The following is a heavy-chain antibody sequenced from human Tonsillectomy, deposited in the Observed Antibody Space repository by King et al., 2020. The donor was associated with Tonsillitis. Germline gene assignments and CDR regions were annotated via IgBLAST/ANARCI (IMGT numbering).Heavy chain of an antibody. V-gene: IGHV3-30*18. D-gene: IGHD3-22*01. J-gene: IGHJ3*02. CDR1: GFTFSSYG. CDR2: ISYDGNNK. CDR3: AKTFYDSSGYSVDAFDI. Sequence: VQLVESGGGVVQPGRSLRLSCAASGFTFSSYGMHWVRQAPGKGLEWVAVISYDGNNKYYADSVKGRFTISRDNSKNTLYMQMNSQRAEDTAVYYCAKTFYDSSGYSVDAFDIWGQGTMVTVSS.